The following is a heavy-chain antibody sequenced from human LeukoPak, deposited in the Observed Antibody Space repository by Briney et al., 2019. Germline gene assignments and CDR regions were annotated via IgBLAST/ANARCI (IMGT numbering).Heavy chain of an antibody. CDR2: ISAYNGNT. CDR3: ARGTTIFGVSLSAFDI. J-gene: IGHJ3*02. D-gene: IGHD3-3*01. CDR1: GYTLTSYG. V-gene: IGHV1-18*01. Sequence: ASVKVSCKASGYTLTSYGISWVRQAPGQGLEWMGWISAYNGNTNYAQNLQGRVTMTTDTSTSTAYMELRSLRSDDTAVYYCARGTTIFGVSLSAFDIWGQGTMVTVSS.